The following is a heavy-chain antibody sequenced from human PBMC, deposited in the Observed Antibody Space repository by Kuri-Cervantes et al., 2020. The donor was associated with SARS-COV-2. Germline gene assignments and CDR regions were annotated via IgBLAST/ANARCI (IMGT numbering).Heavy chain of an antibody. Sequence: GGSLRLSCAASGFTFSSYSMHWVRQAPGKGLEWVSSISSSSSYIYYADSVKGRFIISRDNAKNSLYLQMNSLRAEDTAVYYCAKDSGVGIAVYYFDYWGQGTLVTVSS. D-gene: IGHD6-19*01. J-gene: IGHJ4*02. CDR1: GFTFSSYS. CDR3: AKDSGVGIAVYYFDY. V-gene: IGHV3-21*04. CDR2: ISSSSSYI.